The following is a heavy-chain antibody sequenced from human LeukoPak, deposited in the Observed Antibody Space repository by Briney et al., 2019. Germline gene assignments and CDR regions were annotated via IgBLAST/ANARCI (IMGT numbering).Heavy chain of an antibody. CDR3: VKITSVTGGDC. J-gene: IGHJ4*02. V-gene: IGHV3-64D*09. Sequence: GGSLRLSCSASGFTFSAYAKYWVRQAPGKGLEYVSGISNNGGSSFYADSVKGRFTISRGNSKNTLYLQMSSLRAEDTAVYYCVKITSVTGGDCWGQGTRLTV. CDR2: ISNNGGSS. D-gene: IGHD1-1*01. CDR1: GFTFSAYA.